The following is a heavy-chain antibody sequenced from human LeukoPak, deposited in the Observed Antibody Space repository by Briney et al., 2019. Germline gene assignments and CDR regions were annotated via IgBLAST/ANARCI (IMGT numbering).Heavy chain of an antibody. D-gene: IGHD6-13*01. J-gene: IGHJ5*02. Sequence: SETLSLTCAVYGGSFSGYYWSWIRQPPGKGLEWIGEINHSGSTNYNPSLKTRVTISVDTSKNQFSLKLSSVAAADTAVYFCARAYSSSWYFNWFDPWGQGTLVTVSS. CDR2: INHSGST. CDR1: GGSFSGYY. V-gene: IGHV4-34*01. CDR3: ARAYSSSWYFNWFDP.